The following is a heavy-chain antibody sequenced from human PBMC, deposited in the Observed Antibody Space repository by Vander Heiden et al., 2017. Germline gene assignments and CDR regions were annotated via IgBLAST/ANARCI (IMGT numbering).Heavy chain of an antibody. CDR3: ARVGYYYGSGWYYYYGMDV. CDR2: IYYSGST. V-gene: IGHV4-59*01. Sequence: QVQLQESGPGLVKPSETLSLTCTVSGGSISSYYWSWIRQPPGKGLEWIGYIYYSGSTNYNPSLKSRVTISVDTSKNQFSLKLSSVTAADTAVYYCARVGYYYGSGWYYYYGMDVWGQGTTVTVSS. CDR1: GGSISSYY. D-gene: IGHD3-10*01. J-gene: IGHJ6*02.